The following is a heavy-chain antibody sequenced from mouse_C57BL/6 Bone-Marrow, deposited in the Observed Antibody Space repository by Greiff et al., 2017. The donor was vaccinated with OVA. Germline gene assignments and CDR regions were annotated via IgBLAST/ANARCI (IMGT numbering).Heavy chain of an antibody. CDR1: GYTFTDYE. CDR2: IDPETGGT. V-gene: IGHV1-15*01. D-gene: IGHD1-1*01. CDR3: TRAYYYGSSPYY. Sequence: QVQLQQSGAELVRPGASVTLSCKASGYTFTDYEMHWVKQTPVHGLEWIGAIDPETGGTAYNQKFKGKAILTADKSSSTAYMGLRSLTSEDSAVYYCTRAYYYGSSPYYWGQGTTLTVSS. J-gene: IGHJ2*01.